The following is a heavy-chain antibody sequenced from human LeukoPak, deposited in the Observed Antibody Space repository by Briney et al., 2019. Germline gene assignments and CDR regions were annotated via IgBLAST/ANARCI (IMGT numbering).Heavy chain of an antibody. D-gene: IGHD3-9*01. CDR2: ISSSSSYI. Sequence: GGSLRLSFAASGFTFSSYSMNWVRQAPGKGLEWVSSISSSSSYIYYADSVKGRFTISRDSAKNSLYLQMNSLRAEDTAVYYCARALGGGWRYFDWNGDYMDVWAKVTRVTVS. CDR1: GFTFSSYS. J-gene: IGHJ6*03. CDR3: ARALGGGWRYFDWNGDYMDV. V-gene: IGHV3-21*01.